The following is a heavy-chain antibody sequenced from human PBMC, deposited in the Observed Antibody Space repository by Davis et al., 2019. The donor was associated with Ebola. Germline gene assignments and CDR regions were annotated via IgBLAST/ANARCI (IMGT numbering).Heavy chain of an antibody. V-gene: IGHV3-23*01. CDR2: ISASGGST. CDR3: AKPHYGDYQEGYYFDY. Sequence: GESLKISCAASGFTFSSYAMSWVRQAPGKGLEWVSAISASGGSTYYADSVKGRFTISRDNSKNTLFLQMNSLRAEDTAVYYCAKPHYGDYQEGYYFDYWGQGTLVTVSS. D-gene: IGHD4-17*01. J-gene: IGHJ4*02. CDR1: GFTFSSYA.